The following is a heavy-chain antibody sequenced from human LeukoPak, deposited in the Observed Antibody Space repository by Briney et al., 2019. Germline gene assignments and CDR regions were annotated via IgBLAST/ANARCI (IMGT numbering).Heavy chain of an antibody. V-gene: IGHV1-2*02. Sequence: ASVKVSCKASGYTLTGYYMHWVRQAPGQGLEWMGWINPNSGGTNYAQKFQGGVTMTRDTSISTAYMELSRLRSEDTAVYYCARGGYYYDSSGYPHGGFIDYWGQGTLVTVSS. J-gene: IGHJ4*02. D-gene: IGHD3-22*01. CDR1: GYTLTGYY. CDR2: INPNSGGT. CDR3: ARGGYYYDSSGYPHGGFIDY.